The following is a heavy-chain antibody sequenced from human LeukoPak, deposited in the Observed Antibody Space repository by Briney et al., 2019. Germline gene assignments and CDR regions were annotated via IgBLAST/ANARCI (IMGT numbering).Heavy chain of an antibody. J-gene: IGHJ4*02. CDR1: GYSFTDYW. V-gene: IGHV5-51*01. D-gene: IGHD3-22*01. Sequence: GESLKISCKGSGYSFTDYWIGWVRQTPGKGLEWMGIIYPDDSDTRYSPSFQGHVTISADQSITTAYLQWTSLKASDTAMYYCARHVYYDSRRGLDCWGQGSLVTVSS. CDR2: IYPDDSDT. CDR3: ARHVYYDSRRGLDC.